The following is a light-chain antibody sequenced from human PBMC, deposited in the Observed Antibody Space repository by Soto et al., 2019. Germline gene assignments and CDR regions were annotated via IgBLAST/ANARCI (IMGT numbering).Light chain of an antibody. CDR1: RSNIGAGYE. J-gene: IGLJ1*01. Sequence: QSVLTQPPSVSEAPGQRLTISCTGSRSNIGAGYEAHWYQQVPGTAPKLLIYENNNRPSGVPDRFSGSKSGTSASLAITGLQAEDEAEYYCQSYDSSLSGYVFGTRTKLTVL. CDR2: ENN. CDR3: QSYDSSLSGYV. V-gene: IGLV1-40*01.